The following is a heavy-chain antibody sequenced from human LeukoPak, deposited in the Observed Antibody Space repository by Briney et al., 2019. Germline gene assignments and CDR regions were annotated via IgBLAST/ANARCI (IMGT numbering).Heavy chain of an antibody. CDR1: GFTFSSYE. CDR2: ISSSGSTI. J-gene: IGHJ4*02. V-gene: IGHV3-48*03. Sequence: PGGSLRLSCAASGFTFSSYEMNWVRQAPGKGLEWVSYISSSGSTIYYADSVKGRFTISRDNAKNSLYLQMNSLRGDDTAVYYCARDARDDDYSLDYFDYWGQGSLVTVSS. D-gene: IGHD5-12*01. CDR3: ARDARDDDYSLDYFDY.